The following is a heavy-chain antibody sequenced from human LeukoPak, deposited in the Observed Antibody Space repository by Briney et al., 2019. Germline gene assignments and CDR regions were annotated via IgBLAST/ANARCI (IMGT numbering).Heavy chain of an antibody. J-gene: IGHJ4*02. CDR1: GFSRGSSGAG. CDR3: AHALAGGGNPDFDY. CDR2: IYWDDDK. V-gene: IGHV2-5*02. Sequence: SGHTLFNPSQALTLTFTFSGFSRGSSGAGVGWVRQPPVKALECLALIYWDDDKRYSPSLKNRLTITKDTSKNQVVLTIADMDPVDTATYYCAHALAGGGNPDFDYWGQGTLVTVSS. D-gene: IGHD4-23*01.